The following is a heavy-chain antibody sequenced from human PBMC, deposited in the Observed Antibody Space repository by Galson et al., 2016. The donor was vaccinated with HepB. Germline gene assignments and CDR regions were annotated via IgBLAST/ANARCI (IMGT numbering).Heavy chain of an antibody. J-gene: IGHJ4*02. D-gene: IGHD3-22*01. CDR1: GFKFNLYE. Sequence: SLRLSCAVSGFKFNLYEMHWVRQAPGKGLEWVAVISFDGEKTYYAESVRGRFTISRDNSNNTLYLQMNNLRLDDTAVYFCARVQDSSSYLHDFWGQGTLVIVSS. CDR2: ISFDGEKT. V-gene: IGHV3-30*03. CDR3: ARVQDSSSYLHDF.